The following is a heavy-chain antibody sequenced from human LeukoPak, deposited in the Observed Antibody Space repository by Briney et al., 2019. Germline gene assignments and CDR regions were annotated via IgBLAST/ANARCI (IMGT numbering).Heavy chain of an antibody. J-gene: IGHJ4*02. V-gene: IGHV4-59*01. Sequence: SETLSLTCTVSGGSIRGYYWSWIRQPPGKGLEWIAHMYYSGSSKYNPYHKSRATISRDTSKNQFSLKLTSVTVADTAVYFCAREGVAAAGAFDNWGQGTLVTVSA. CDR3: AREGVAAAGAFDN. CDR1: GGSIRGYY. CDR2: MYYSGSS. D-gene: IGHD6-13*01.